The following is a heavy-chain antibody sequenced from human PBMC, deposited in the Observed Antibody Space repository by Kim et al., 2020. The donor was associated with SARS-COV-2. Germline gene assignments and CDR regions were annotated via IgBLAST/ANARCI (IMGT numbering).Heavy chain of an antibody. CDR3: ASKNDSSGYFGH. CDR2: INHSGST. J-gene: IGHJ4*02. Sequence: SETLSLTCAVYGGSFSGYYWSWIRQPPGKGLEWIGEINHSGSTNYNPSLKSRVTISVDTSKNQFSLKLNSVTAADTAVYYCASKNDSSGYFGHWGQGTLVTVSS. V-gene: IGHV4-34*01. D-gene: IGHD3-22*01. CDR1: GGSFSGYY.